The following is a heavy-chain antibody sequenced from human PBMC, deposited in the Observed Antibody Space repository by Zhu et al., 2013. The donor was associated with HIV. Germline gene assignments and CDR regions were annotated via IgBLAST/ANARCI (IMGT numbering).Heavy chain of an antibody. V-gene: IGHV1-2*02. CDR1: GYTFTDFY. Sequence: QVQLVQFGAAVKKPGASVKVSCKASGYTFTDFYIHWVRQAPGQGPEWLGWVNPKTGGTLYAQNFQDRVTLNRDTATHTTYMELNNLTSEDTAVYFCARREKTHDGSNLFDYWGQGTLVTVSA. J-gene: IGHJ4*01. CDR3: ARREKTHDGSNLFDY. CDR2: VNPKTGGT. D-gene: IGHD1-1*01.